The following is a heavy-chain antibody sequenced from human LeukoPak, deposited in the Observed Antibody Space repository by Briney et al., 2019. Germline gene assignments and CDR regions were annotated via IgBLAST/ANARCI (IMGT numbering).Heavy chain of an antibody. Sequence: GGSLRLSCAAPGFTFTNYEVNWVRQAPGKGLEWVSCISGSGSVIYYADSVKGRFTVSRDNAKNSLYLQMNNLRAEDTAVYYCASRAYSCDQTVKYFDSWGQGTLVTVSS. CDR1: GFTFTNYE. V-gene: IGHV3-48*03. J-gene: IGHJ4*02. CDR2: ISGSGSVI. CDR3: ASRAYSCDQTVKYFDS. D-gene: IGHD5-18*01.